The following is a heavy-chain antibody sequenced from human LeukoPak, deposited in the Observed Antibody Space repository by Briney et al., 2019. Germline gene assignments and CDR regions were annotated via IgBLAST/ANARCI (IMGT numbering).Heavy chain of an antibody. CDR1: GYSIKSGHY. V-gene: IGHV4-38-2*02. Sequence: SETLSLTCTVSGYSIKSGHYWGWVRQPPGKGLEWIGTINHSEITYYNPSLKSRVIISVDTSKNQFSLELSSVTAADTALYYCARGDYYNSGIAPLDYWGQGTLVTVSS. CDR3: ARGDYYNSGIAPLDY. D-gene: IGHD3-10*01. J-gene: IGHJ4*02. CDR2: INHSEIT.